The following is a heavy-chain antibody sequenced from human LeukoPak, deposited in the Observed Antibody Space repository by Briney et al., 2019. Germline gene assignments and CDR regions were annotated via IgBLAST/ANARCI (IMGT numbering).Heavy chain of an antibody. J-gene: IGHJ6*03. D-gene: IGHD3-3*01. Sequence: GGSLRLSCAASGFTFSNYWMTWVRQAPGKGLEWVADIKQDGSEKLYVKSVRGRLSISRDNAKMSLFLQMKSLRAEDTAVYYCARDNGVVHGVYYMDVWGKGTTVTVS. V-gene: IGHV3-7*01. CDR1: GFTFSNYW. CDR3: ARDNGVVHGVYYMDV. CDR2: IKQDGSEK.